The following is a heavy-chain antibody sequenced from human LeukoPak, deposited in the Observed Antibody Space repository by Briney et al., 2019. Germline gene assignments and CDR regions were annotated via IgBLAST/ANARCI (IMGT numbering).Heavy chain of an antibody. CDR1: GDSISSYY. D-gene: IGHD5-24*01. CDR2: IYYSGST. CDR3: ARGLLDGYTHPAAFDI. J-gene: IGHJ3*02. V-gene: IGHV4-59*01. Sequence: SETLSLTCTVSGDSISSYYWSWIRQPPGKGLEWIGHIYYSGSTNYNPSLKSRVTISIDTSKNQFSLKLSSVTAADTAVYYCARGLLDGYTHPAAFDIWGQGTLVTVSS.